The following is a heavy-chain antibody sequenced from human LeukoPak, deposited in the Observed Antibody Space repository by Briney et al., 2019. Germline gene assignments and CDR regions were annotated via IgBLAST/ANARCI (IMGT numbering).Heavy chain of an antibody. CDR2: IYHSGST. CDR1: GGSISSYY. Sequence: SETLSLTCTVSGGSISSYYWGWIRQPPGKGLEWIGSIYHSGSTYYNPSLKSRVTISVDTSKSQFSLKLSSVTAADTAVYYCAGQRWFGETPFDYWGQGTLVTVSS. J-gene: IGHJ4*02. CDR3: AGQRWFGETPFDY. V-gene: IGHV4-38-2*02. D-gene: IGHD3-10*01.